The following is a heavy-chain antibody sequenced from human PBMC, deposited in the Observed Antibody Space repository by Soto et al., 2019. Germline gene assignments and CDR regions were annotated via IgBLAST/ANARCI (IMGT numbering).Heavy chain of an antibody. CDR3: ARVGWFAEWYFDF. Sequence: ASVKVSCKASGFTFVMYAIHWVRQAPGQGLEWMAWINAGNGHTTYSQKFQGRVTITRDTSARTVYMELRSLRFEDTATYYCARVGWFAEWYFDFWGR. D-gene: IGHD3-10*01. CDR2: INAGNGHT. CDR1: GFTFVMYA. V-gene: IGHV1-3*01. J-gene: IGHJ2*01.